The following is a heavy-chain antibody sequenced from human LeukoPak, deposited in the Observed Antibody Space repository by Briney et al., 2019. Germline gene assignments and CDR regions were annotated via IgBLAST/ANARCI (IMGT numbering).Heavy chain of an antibody. V-gene: IGHV3-9*01. CDR1: GFTFKDNV. J-gene: IGHJ4*02. CDR2: ISWNGDNI. D-gene: IGHD3-9*01. Sequence: PGGSLRLSCAASGFTFKDNVLHWVRQAPGKGLEWVSGISWNGDNIGYADFVKGRFTISRDDAKNSLYLQMNRLRPEDTALYYCVKGGGDFDWIRDYFDSWGQGTLVTVSS. CDR3: VKGGGDFDWIRDYFDS.